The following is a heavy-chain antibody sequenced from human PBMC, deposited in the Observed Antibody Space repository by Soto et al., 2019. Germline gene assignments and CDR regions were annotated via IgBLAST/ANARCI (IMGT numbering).Heavy chain of an antibody. CDR2: IYYTGST. D-gene: IGHD3-22*01. J-gene: IGHJ4*02. V-gene: IGHV4-59*01. CDR1: GDSISNYY. Sequence: PSETLSLTCTVSGDSISNYYWSWIRQPPGKGLEWIGYIYYTGSTNYNPSLKSRVTISIDTSKNQFSLRLSSVTAADTAVYYCARGNYYDSSGYYPTSDYWGQGTVVTVS. CDR3: ARGNYYDSSGYYPTSDY.